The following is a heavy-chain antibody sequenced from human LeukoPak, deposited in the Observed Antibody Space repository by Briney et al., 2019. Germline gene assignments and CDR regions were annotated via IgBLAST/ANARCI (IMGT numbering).Heavy chain of an antibody. CDR1: GGSISSSSYY. Sequence: KSSETLSLTCTVSGGSISSSSYYWSWIRQPPGKGLEWIGEINHSGSTNYNPSLKSRVTISVDTSKNQFSLKLSSVTAADTAVYYCARGPYYDILTGYFYWGQGTLVTVSS. CDR3: ARGPYYDILTGYFY. J-gene: IGHJ4*02. CDR2: INHSGST. V-gene: IGHV4-39*07. D-gene: IGHD3-9*01.